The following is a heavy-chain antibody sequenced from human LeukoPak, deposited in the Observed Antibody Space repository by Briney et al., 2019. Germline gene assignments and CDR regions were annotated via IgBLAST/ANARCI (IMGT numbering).Heavy chain of an antibody. Sequence: SERLSLTCAVYGGSFSGYYWSWIRQPQGKGLGWIGEINHSGRTNYNPSLKRRVTISVDTSKHQFSLKLCSVTAADTAVYYCARRTYYYDSSGSSSGYYFDYWGQGTLVTVSS. V-gene: IGHV4-34*01. CDR3: ARRTYYYDSSGSSSGYYFDY. CDR2: INHSGRT. D-gene: IGHD3-22*01. J-gene: IGHJ4*02. CDR1: GGSFSGYY.